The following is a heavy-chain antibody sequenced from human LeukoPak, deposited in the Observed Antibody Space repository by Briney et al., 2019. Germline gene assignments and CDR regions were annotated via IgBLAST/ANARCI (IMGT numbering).Heavy chain of an antibody. CDR2: ISYSGGT. J-gene: IGHJ3*02. V-gene: IGHV4-39*02. CDR1: DGSIINNNHY. Sequence: PSETLSLTCTVSDGSIINNNHYWGWTRQPPGKGLEWIGSISYSGGTAYNPSLRSRVTISVDTSKNQFSLKVNSVTAADTAVYYCAREVEYYDSSGYRPHAFDIWGQGTLVTVSS. CDR3: AREVEYYDSSGYRPHAFDI. D-gene: IGHD3-22*01.